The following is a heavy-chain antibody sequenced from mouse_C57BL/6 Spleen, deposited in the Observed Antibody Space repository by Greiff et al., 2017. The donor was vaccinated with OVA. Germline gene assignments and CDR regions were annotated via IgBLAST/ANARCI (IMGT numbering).Heavy chain of an antibody. J-gene: IGHJ3*01. CDR2: IWRGGST. D-gene: IGHD2-3*01. CDR3: AKNDDSHPVEFAY. CDR1: GFSLTSYG. V-gene: IGHV2-5*01. Sequence: QVQLQQSGPGLVQPSQSLSITCTVSGFSLTSYGVHWVRQSPGKGLEWLGVIWRGGSTDYNAAFMSRLSITKDNSKSQVFFKMNSLQADDTAIYYCAKNDDSHPVEFAYWGQGTLVTVSA.